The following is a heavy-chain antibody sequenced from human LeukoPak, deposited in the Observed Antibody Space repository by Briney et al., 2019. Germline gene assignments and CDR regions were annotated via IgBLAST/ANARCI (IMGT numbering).Heavy chain of an antibody. CDR3: ARGPYYYGSGSSYIHDY. J-gene: IGHJ4*02. Sequence: SETLSLTCTVSGGSISTYYWTWIRQPPGKGLEWIGTIYYSGSTYYNPSLKTRVTMSVDTSKNQFSLKLTSVTAADTAVYYCARGPYYYGSGSSYIHDYWGQGTLVTVSS. D-gene: IGHD3-10*01. CDR1: GGSISTYY. CDR2: IYYSGST. V-gene: IGHV4-59*04.